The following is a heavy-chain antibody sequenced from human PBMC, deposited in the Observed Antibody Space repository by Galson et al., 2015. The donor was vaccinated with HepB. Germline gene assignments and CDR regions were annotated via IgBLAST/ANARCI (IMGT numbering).Heavy chain of an antibody. CDR1: GYTFSSYG. D-gene: IGHD7-27*01. J-gene: IGHJ4*02. CDR3: ARGTGSNWGTFDY. V-gene: IGHV1-18*01. Sequence: SVKVSCKASGYTFSSYGITWVRQAPGQGLEWMGWITAYNGNTNYAQKLQGRVTLTTDTSTSTAYVELRSLRSDDTAVYYCARGTGSNWGTFDYWGQGSLVTVSS. CDR2: ITAYNGNT.